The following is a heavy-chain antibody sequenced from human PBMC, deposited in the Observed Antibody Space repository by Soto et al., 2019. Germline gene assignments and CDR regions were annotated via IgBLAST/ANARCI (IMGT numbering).Heavy chain of an antibody. CDR1: GFSLSSGGAG. V-gene: IGHV2-5*01. D-gene: IGHD4-17*01. CDR3: AHRGYGDYPRDNWFDP. Sequence: HITLKESGPTLVKPTQTLTLTCTFSGFSLSSGGAGVGWIRQPPGKGLEWLALIYWNDDKRYSPSLRSRLTITKDTSKNQVVLLMTNMDPVDTATYYCAHRGYGDYPRDNWFDPWGQGTLVTVSS. J-gene: IGHJ5*02. CDR2: IYWNDDK.